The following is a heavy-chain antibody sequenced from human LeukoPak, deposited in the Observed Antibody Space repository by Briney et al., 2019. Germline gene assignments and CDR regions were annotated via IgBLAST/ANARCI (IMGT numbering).Heavy chain of an antibody. D-gene: IGHD6-19*01. CDR3: AKESTGSIAVAGTEYFQH. CDR2: ISYDGSNK. Sequence: GGSLRLSCAASGFTFSSYGMHWVRQAPGKGLEWVAVISYDGSNKYYADSVKGRFTISRDNSKNTLYLQMNSLRAEDTAVYYCAKESTGSIAVAGTEYFQHWGQGTLVTVSS. V-gene: IGHV3-30*18. J-gene: IGHJ1*01. CDR1: GFTFSSYG.